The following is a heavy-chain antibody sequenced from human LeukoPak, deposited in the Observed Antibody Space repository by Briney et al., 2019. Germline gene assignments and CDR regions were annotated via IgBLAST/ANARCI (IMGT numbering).Heavy chain of an antibody. CDR2: ISGSGGST. Sequence: GGSLRLSCAASGFTFSSYAMSWVRQAPGKGLEWVSAISGSGGSTYYADSVEGRFTISRDNSKNTLYLQMNSLRAEDTAVYYCASLPSPSGPFDPWGQGTLVTVSS. D-gene: IGHD5-12*01. CDR1: GFTFSSYA. J-gene: IGHJ5*02. CDR3: ASLPSPSGPFDP. V-gene: IGHV3-23*01.